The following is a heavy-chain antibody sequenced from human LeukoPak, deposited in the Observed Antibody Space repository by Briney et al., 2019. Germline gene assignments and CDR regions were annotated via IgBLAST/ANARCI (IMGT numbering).Heavy chain of an antibody. V-gene: IGHV4-59*01. CDR2: MSYSGHT. Sequence: SETLSLTCTVSGASIITYYWSWIRQPPGKGLEWIGYMSYSGHTDYNPSLKSRVSISLDTSKNQFSLKLSSATTADTAVYYCARAHSGTYSHFDYWGQGTPVTVSS. CDR1: GASIITYY. J-gene: IGHJ4*02. D-gene: IGHD1-26*01. CDR3: ARAHSGTYSHFDY.